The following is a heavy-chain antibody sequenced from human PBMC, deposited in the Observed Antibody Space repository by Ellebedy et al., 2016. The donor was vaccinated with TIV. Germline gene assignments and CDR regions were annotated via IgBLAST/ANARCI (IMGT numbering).Heavy chain of an antibody. CDR2: INPSGGST. J-gene: IGHJ5*02. Sequence: ASVKVSCXASGYTFGSHYIYWVRQAPGQGLEWMGIINPSGGSTSYAQKFQGRVTMTSDTSTSTVYMELSSLRSEDTAVYYCARDYPISVRGVLPGGWFDPWGQGTLVTVSS. D-gene: IGHD3-10*01. V-gene: IGHV1-46*01. CDR3: ARDYPISVRGVLPGGWFDP. CDR1: GYTFGSHY.